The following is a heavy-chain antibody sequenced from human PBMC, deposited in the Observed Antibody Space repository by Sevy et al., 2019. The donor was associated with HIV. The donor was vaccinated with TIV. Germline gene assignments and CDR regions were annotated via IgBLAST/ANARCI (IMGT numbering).Heavy chain of an antibody. Sequence: ASVNVSCKASGYTFTGYYMHWVRQAPGQGLEWMGWINPNSGGTNYAQKFQGRVTMTRDTSISTAYMELSRLRSDDTAVYYCARGRRGYSGYDYPRYAFDIWGQGTMVTVSS. D-gene: IGHD5-12*01. CDR1: GYTFTGYY. J-gene: IGHJ3*02. CDR3: ARGRRGYSGYDYPRYAFDI. V-gene: IGHV1-2*02. CDR2: INPNSGGT.